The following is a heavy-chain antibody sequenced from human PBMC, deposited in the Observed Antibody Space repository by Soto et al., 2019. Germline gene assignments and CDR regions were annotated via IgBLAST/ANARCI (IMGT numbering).Heavy chain of an antibody. D-gene: IGHD6-13*01. V-gene: IGHV1-2*04. CDR2: INPNSGGT. CDR3: ARAAKGIAAHSDY. CDR1: GYPFTRYY. J-gene: IGHJ4*02. Sequence: GAFVKVSCKASGYPFTRYYMHWVRQAPRQGLEWMGWINPNSGGTNYAQKFQGWVTMTRDTSISTAYMELSRLRSDDTAVYYCARAAKGIAAHSDYWGQGTLVTVSS.